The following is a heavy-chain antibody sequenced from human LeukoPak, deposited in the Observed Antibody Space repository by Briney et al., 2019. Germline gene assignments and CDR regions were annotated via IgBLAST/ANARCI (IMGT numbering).Heavy chain of an antibody. CDR2: IYHSGST. CDR1: GGSISSGGYY. Sequence: SQTLSLTCTVSGGSISSGGYYWSWIRQPPGKGLEWIGYIYHSGSTYYNPSLKSRVTISVDTSKNQFSLKVNSVTAADTALYYCARDLYGDYGWFDPWGQGTLVTVSS. V-gene: IGHV4-30-2*01. CDR3: ARDLYGDYGWFDP. J-gene: IGHJ5*02. D-gene: IGHD4-17*01.